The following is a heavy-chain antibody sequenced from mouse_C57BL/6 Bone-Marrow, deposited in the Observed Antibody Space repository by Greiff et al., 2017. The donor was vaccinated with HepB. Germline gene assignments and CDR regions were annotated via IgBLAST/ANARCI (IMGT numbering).Heavy chain of an antibody. CDR3: ARRRSNYMLWYFDV. V-gene: IGHV5-6*02. Sequence: VMLVESGGDLVKPGGSLKLSCAASGFTFSSYGMSWVRQTPDKRLEWVATISSGGSYTYYPDSVKGRFTISRDNAKNTLYLQMSSLKSEDTAMYYCARRRSNYMLWYFDVWGTGTTVTVSS. D-gene: IGHD2-5*01. CDR2: ISSGGSYT. J-gene: IGHJ1*03. CDR1: GFTFSSYG.